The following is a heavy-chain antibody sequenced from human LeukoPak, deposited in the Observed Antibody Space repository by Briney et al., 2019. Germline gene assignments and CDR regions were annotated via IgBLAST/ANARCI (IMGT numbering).Heavy chain of an antibody. CDR3: ASARVTTHFDY. D-gene: IGHD4-17*01. CDR2: IYTSGST. Sequence: SEALSLTCTVSGGSISSYYWSWIRQPAGKGLEWIGRIYTSGSTNYNPSLKSRVTMSVDTSKNLFSLKLSSVTAADTAVYYCASARVTTHFDYWGQGTLVTVSS. CDR1: GGSISSYY. J-gene: IGHJ4*02. V-gene: IGHV4-4*07.